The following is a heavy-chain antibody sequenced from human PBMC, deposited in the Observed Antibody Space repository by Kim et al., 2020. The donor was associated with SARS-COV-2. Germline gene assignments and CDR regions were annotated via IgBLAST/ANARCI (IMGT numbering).Heavy chain of an antibody. J-gene: IGHJ3*02. Sequence: SETLSLTCAVYGGSFSGYYWSWIRQPPGKGLEWIGEINHSGSTNYNPSLKSRVTISVDTSKNQFSLKLSSVTAADTAVYYCAKGRRITMIVVVNGNAFDIWGQGTMVTVSS. CDR3: AKGRRITMIVVVNGNAFDI. D-gene: IGHD3-22*01. CDR2: INHSGST. V-gene: IGHV4-34*01. CDR1: GGSFSGYY.